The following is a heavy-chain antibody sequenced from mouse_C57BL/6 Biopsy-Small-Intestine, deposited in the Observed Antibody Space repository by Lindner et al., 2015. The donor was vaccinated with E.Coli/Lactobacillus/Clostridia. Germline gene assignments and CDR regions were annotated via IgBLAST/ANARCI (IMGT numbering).Heavy chain of an antibody. Sequence: QESGPGMVKPSQSLSLTCTVTGYSITSGYDWHWIRHFPGNKLEWMGYISYSGSTNYNPSLKSRISITHDTSKNHFFLKLNSVTTEDTATYYCARVGRRDYAMDYWGQGTSVTVSS. D-gene: IGHD3-3*01. J-gene: IGHJ4*01. V-gene: IGHV3-1*01. CDR3: ARVGRRDYAMDY. CDR2: ISYSGST. CDR1: GYSITSGYD.